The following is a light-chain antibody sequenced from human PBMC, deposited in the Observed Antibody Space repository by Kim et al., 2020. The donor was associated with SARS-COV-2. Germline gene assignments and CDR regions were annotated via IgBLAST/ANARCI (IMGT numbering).Light chain of an antibody. Sequence: ALGKTVRITCQGDSLRSYYASWYQQKPGQAPVLVIYGKNNRPSGIPDRFSGSSSGNTASLTITGAQAADEAGYYCNSRDSSGNHVVFGGGTQLTVL. CDR1: SLRSYY. CDR2: GKN. J-gene: IGLJ2*01. V-gene: IGLV3-19*01. CDR3: NSRDSSGNHVV.